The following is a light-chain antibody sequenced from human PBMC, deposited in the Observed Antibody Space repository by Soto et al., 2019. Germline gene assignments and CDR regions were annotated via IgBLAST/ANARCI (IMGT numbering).Light chain of an antibody. J-gene: IGLJ3*02. CDR2: GNS. CDR1: SCNIGAGYD. Sequence: QSVLTQPPSVSGAPGQTVTISCTGSSCNIGAGYDVHWYQQLPGTAPKLLIYGNSNRPSGVPDRFSGSKSGTSASLAITGLRADDEADYYCQSYDISLSAWVFGGGTKLTVL. V-gene: IGLV1-40*01. CDR3: QSYDISLSAWV.